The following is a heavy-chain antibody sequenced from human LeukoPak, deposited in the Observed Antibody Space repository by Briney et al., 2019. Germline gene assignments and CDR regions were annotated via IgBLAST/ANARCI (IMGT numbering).Heavy chain of an antibody. CDR2: ISSSSSTI. J-gene: IGHJ3*02. Sequence: GGSLRLSCAASGFTFSSYSMNWVCQAPGKGLEWVSYISSSSSTIYYADSVKGRFTISRDNAKNSLYLQMNSLRPEDTAVYYCARDSAVFIWGQGTMVTVSS. V-gene: IGHV3-48*04. CDR3: ARDSAVFI. D-gene: IGHD2-8*02. CDR1: GFTFSSYS.